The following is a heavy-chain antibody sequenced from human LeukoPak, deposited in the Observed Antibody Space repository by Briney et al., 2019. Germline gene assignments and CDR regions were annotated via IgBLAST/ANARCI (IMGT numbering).Heavy chain of an antibody. CDR1: GYTFTSYA. Sequence: ASVKVSCKASGYTFTSYAMNWVRQAPGQGLEWMGRINTNTGNPTYAQGFTGRFVFSLDTSVSTAYPQISSLKAEDTAVYYCARDAPDSGSPTYYYYYMDVWGKGTTVTVSS. CDR3: ARDAPDSGSPTYYYYYMDV. CDR2: INTNTGNP. V-gene: IGHV7-4-1*02. J-gene: IGHJ6*03. D-gene: IGHD1-26*01.